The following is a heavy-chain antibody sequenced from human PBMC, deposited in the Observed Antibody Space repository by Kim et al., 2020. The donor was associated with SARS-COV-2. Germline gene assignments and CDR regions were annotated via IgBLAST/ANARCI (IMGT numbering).Heavy chain of an antibody. D-gene: IGHD2-15*01. V-gene: IGHV3-74*01. CDR3: ARGWAFDI. J-gene: IGHJ3*02. Sequence: GGSLRLSCVVSGFTLSSHWMHWVRQVPGKGLAWVSRLSTDGSSTAYADSVKGRFRISRDNAKNTLYLQMNSLRAEDTAVYYCARGWAFDIWGQGTMVTVSS. CDR1: GFTLSSHW. CDR2: LSTDGSST.